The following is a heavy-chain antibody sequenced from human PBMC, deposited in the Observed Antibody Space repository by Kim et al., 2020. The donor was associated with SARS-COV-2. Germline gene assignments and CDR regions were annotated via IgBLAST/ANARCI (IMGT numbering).Heavy chain of an antibody. J-gene: IGHJ6*03. CDR3: ARVPRSGYYNYYYYMDV. D-gene: IGHD3-3*01. CDR2: IIPIFGTA. V-gene: IGHV1-69*13. CDR1: GGTFSSYA. Sequence: SVKVSCKASGGTFSSYAISWVRQAPGQGLEWMGGIIPIFGTANYAQKFQGRVTITADESTSTAYMELSSLRSEDTAVYYCARVPRSGYYNYYYYMDVWGKGTTVTVSS.